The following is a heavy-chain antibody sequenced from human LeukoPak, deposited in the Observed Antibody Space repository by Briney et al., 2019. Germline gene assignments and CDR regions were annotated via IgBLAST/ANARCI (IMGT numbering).Heavy chain of an antibody. V-gene: IGHV1-2*02. D-gene: IGHD3-16*02. CDR1: GYTFAGYY. J-gene: IGHJ4*02. CDR2: INPNSGVT. CDR3: ARLSTPNLYYFDY. Sequence: ASVKVSCKASGYTFAGYYMHWVRQAPGQGLEWMGWINPNSGVTYYAQKFQGRVSMTRDTSISTAYMEVSRLRSDDSALYYCARLSTPNLYYFDYWGQGTLVTVSS.